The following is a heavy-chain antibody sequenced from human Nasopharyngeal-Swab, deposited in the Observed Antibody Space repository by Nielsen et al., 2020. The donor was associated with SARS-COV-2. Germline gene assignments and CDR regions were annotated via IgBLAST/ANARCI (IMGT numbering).Heavy chain of an antibody. J-gene: IGHJ6*03. Sequence: GESLKISCAASGFTVTSNYMSWVRQAPGKGLEWVSIIYDGGSTDYADSVRGRFTISRDYSKNTRYLQMNSLRAEDTAVYYCAGDQLTAYGYYYYMDVWGRGTTVTVSS. V-gene: IGHV3-66*01. CDR2: IYDGGST. CDR1: GFTVTSNY. D-gene: IGHD3-9*01. CDR3: AGDQLTAYGYYYYMDV.